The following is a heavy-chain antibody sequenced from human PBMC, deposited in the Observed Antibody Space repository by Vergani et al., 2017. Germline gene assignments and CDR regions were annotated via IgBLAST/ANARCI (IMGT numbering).Heavy chain of an antibody. CDR1: GGSFSGYY. V-gene: IGHV4-34*01. CDR2: INHSGST. D-gene: IGHD2-21*02. J-gene: IGHJ2*01. CDR3: GRVPTIVVVTAIPWYFDL. Sequence: QVQLQQWGAGLLKPSETLSLTCSVSGGSFSGYYWSWIRQPPGKGLEWIGEINHSGSTNYNPSLKRRVTISVDTSKNQFSLKLSSVTAADTAVYYCGRVPTIVVVTAIPWYFDLWGRGTLVTVSS.